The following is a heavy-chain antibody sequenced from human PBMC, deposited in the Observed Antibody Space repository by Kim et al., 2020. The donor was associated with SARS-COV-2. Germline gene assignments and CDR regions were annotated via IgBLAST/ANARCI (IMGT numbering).Heavy chain of an antibody. J-gene: IGHJ6*02. V-gene: IGHV4-59*01. CDR3: ARAHYYGSGSPYGMDV. D-gene: IGHD3-10*01. Sequence: SLKDRVTLSVDTSKNQFSLKLSSVTAADTAVYYCARAHYYGSGSPYGMDVWGQGTTVTVSS.